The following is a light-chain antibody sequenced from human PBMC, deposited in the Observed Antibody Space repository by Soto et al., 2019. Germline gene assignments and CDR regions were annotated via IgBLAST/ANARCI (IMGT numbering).Light chain of an antibody. CDR1: QTVSSNY. V-gene: IGKV3-20*01. J-gene: IGKJ4*01. Sequence: EIVLTQSPGTLSLSPGERATLSCRASQTVSSNYLAWYQQKPGQAPRLLIYGASSRATGIPDRFSGSGSGTDFTLTISRLEPEDFAVYYCQQSGSSPLTFGGGTKVEI. CDR3: QQSGSSPLT. CDR2: GAS.